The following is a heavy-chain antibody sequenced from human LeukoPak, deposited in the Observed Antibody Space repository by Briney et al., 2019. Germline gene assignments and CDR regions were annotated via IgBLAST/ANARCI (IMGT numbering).Heavy chain of an antibody. CDR3: LKDRPGTGDY. CDR2: ITSNGDTT. D-gene: IGHD3-10*01. V-gene: IGHV3-64D*06. J-gene: IGHJ4*02. Sequence: PGGSLRLSCSASGFTFSSYAMHWVRQAPGKGLEYVSSITSNGDTTYYTDSVKGRFTISRDNSKNTLYLQMSSIRAEAAAVYYCLKDRPGTGDYWGQGTLVSVSS. CDR1: GFTFSSYA.